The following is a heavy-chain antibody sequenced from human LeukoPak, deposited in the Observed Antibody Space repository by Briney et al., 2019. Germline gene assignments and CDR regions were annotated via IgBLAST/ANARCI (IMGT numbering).Heavy chain of an antibody. D-gene: IGHD5-18*01. CDR3: AKDQGFSYYYLDY. V-gene: IGHV3-23*01. Sequence: GGSLRLSCVASGFTYNSHAMSWVRQAPGKGLEWVSGISANGANTYYTDSVRGRFTISRDNSKNTVYLQMCSLSAEDTAIYYCAKDQGFSYYYLDYWGQGILVTVSS. CDR2: ISANGANT. J-gene: IGHJ4*02. CDR1: GFTYNSHA.